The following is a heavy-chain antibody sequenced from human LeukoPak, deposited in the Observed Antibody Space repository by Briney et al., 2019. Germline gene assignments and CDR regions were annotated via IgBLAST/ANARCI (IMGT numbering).Heavy chain of an antibody. V-gene: IGHV3-30*02. CDR2: IRYDGSNK. CDR1: GFTFSSYG. J-gene: IGHJ4*02. CDR3: ARDSRESSGSIDY. Sequence: GGSLRLSCAASGFTFSSYGMHWVRQAPGKGLEWVAFIRYDGSNKYYADSVKGRFTISRDNSKNTLYLQMNSLRSDDTAVYYCARDSRESSGSIDYWGQGTLVTVSS. D-gene: IGHD6-19*01.